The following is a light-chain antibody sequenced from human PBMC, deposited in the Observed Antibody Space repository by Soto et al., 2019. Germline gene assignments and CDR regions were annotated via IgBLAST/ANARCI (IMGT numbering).Light chain of an antibody. CDR2: DAS. CDR1: RSVSSY. Sequence: EIVLTQSPGTLSLSPGERATLSCRASRSVSSYLAWYQQKPGQAPRLLIYDASNRATGIPARFSGSGSGTDFTLTISSLEPEDFAVYYCQQRSNWPFTFGQGTRLEIK. CDR3: QQRSNWPFT. V-gene: IGKV3-11*01. J-gene: IGKJ5*01.